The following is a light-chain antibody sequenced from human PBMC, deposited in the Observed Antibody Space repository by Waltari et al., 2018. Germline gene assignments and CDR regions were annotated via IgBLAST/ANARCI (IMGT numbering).Light chain of an antibody. V-gene: IGKV3-20*01. CDR1: QSVSSNY. CDR3: QQYGTSLYT. J-gene: IGKJ2*01. CDR2: GAA. Sequence: DIVLTPSPGTLSSSPGERATLSCRASQSVSSNYLAWYQQRPGQAPRLLIYGAASRATGIPDRFSGSGSGTDFTLTISRLEPEDFAVYFCQQYGTSLYTFGQGTKLEIK.